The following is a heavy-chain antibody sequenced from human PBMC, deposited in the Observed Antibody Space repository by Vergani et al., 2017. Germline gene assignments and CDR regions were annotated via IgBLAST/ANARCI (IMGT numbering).Heavy chain of an antibody. D-gene: IGHD3-22*01. V-gene: IGHV1-69*01. CDR2: IIPIFGTA. J-gene: IGHJ3*02. CDR1: GGTFSSYA. Sequence: QVQLVQSGAEVKKPGSSVKVSCKASGGTFSSYAISWVRQAPGQGLEWMGGIIPIFGTANYAQKFQGRVTITADESTSTAYMELSSLRSEDTAVYYCARFNYYDSSVYYDAFDIWGQGTMVTVSS. CDR3: ARFNYYDSSVYYDAFDI.